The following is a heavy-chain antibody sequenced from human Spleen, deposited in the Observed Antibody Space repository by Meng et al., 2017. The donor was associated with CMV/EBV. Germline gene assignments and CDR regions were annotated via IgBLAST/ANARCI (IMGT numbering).Heavy chain of an antibody. V-gene: IGHV6-1*01. J-gene: IGHJ3*02. Sequence: SQTLSLTCAISGDSVSSNSAAWNWIRQSPSRGLEWLGRTYYRSKWYNDYAVSVKSRITINPDTSKNQFSLRLSSVTAADTAVYYCARVLIVLMPGTDPALGAFDIWGQGTMVTVSS. CDR2: TYYRSKWYN. CDR1: GDSVSSNSAA. CDR3: ARVLIVLMPGTDPALGAFDI. D-gene: IGHD2-8*01.